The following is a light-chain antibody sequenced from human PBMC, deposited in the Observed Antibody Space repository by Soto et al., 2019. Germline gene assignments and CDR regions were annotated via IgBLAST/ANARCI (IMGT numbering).Light chain of an antibody. V-gene: IGKV3-15*01. CDR3: QQYNNWPPIT. CDR1: QSVSSN. CDR2: GAS. J-gene: IGKJ5*01. Sequence: ELVITQSPANMSVSPGERATLSCRASQSVSSNLAWYQQKPGQAPRLLIYGASTRATGIPARFSGSGSGTEFTLTISSLQSEDFAVYYCQQYNNWPPITFGQGTRLENK.